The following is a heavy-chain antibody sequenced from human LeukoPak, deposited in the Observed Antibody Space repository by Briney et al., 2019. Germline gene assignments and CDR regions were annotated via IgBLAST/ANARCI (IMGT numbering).Heavy chain of an antibody. J-gene: IGHJ4*02. CDR2: IYYSGST. V-gene: IGHV4-31*03. CDR1: GGSISSGGYY. D-gene: IGHD4-11*01. Sequence: SSETLSLTCTVSGGSISSGGYYWSWIRQHPGKGLEWIGYIYYSGSTYYNPSLNSRVTISVDTSKNQFSLKLSSVTAADTAVYYCARGTVTTQNYYFDYWGQGTLVTVSS. CDR3: ARGTVTTQNYYFDY.